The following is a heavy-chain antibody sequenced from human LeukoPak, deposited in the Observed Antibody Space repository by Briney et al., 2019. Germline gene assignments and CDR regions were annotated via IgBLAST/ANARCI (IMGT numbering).Heavy chain of an antibody. CDR3: ARETPRRGETRDGYR. V-gene: IGHV3-7*01. CDR2: IKEDGSET. Sequence: PGGSLRLSCAASGFTFRNYWMNWVRQAPGKGLECLANIKEDGSETYYADSVVGRFTISRDNAKNSLYLQMNSLRADDTAVYYCARETPRRGETRDGYRWGQGTLVTVSS. D-gene: IGHD5-24*01. CDR1: GFTFRNYW. J-gene: IGHJ4*02.